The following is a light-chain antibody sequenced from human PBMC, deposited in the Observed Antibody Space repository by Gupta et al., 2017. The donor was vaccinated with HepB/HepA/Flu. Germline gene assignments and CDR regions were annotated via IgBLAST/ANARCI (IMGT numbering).Light chain of an antibody. CDR3: QSYDSSLSRVV. V-gene: IGLV1-40*01. CDR2: HNT. Sequence: SLLTQPPSLCGAPGLRVTISCTGSNSNIGTAYDVHWYQQHPGTAPKLLISHNTNRPSGVPDRFSGSKSGTSASLTIAGLQADDEANYYCQSYDSSLSRVVFGGGTKLTVL. J-gene: IGLJ2*01. CDR1: NSNIGTAYD.